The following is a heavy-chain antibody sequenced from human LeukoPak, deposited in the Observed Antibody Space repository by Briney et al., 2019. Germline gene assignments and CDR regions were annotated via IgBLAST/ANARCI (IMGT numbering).Heavy chain of an antibody. D-gene: IGHD5-18*01. CDR3: ATVDTAMAIDY. CDR1: GFTFDDYG. CDR2: ISGSGGST. Sequence: GGSLRLSCAASGFTFDDYGMSWVRQAPGKGLEWVSAISGSGGSTYYADSVKGRFTISRDNSKNTLYLQMNSLRAEDTAVYYCATVDTAMAIDYWGQGTLVTVSS. J-gene: IGHJ4*02. V-gene: IGHV3-23*01.